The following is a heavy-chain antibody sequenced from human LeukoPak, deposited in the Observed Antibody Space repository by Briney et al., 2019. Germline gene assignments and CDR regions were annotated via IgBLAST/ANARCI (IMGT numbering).Heavy chain of an antibody. D-gene: IGHD6-19*01. CDR1: GFTFSSYE. Sequence: GGSLRLSCAASGFTFSSYEMNWVRQAPGKGLEWVSYISSSGSTIYYADSVKGRFTISRDNAKDTLYLQMSSLRAEDTAIYYCAREGLGSGWYPVAYWGQGTLVTVSS. CDR2: ISSSGSTI. J-gene: IGHJ4*02. V-gene: IGHV3-48*03. CDR3: AREGLGSGWYPVAY.